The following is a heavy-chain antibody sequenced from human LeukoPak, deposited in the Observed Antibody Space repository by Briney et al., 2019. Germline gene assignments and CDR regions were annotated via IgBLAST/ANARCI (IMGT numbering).Heavy chain of an antibody. Sequence: PSETLSLTCTVSGGSISSYYWSWIRRPAGKGLEWIGRIYTSGSTNYNPSLTSRGTISVDTSKNQFSLKLSSVTAADTAVYYCAREGELYCTNGVCAYYYYGMDVWGQGTTVTVSS. CDR1: GGSISSYY. J-gene: IGHJ6*02. CDR2: IYTSGST. CDR3: AREGELYCTNGVCAYYYYGMDV. D-gene: IGHD2-8*01. V-gene: IGHV4-4*07.